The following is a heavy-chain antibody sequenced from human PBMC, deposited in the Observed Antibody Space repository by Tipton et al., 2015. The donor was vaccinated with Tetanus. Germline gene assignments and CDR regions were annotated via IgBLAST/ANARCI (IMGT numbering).Heavy chain of an antibody. D-gene: IGHD3-16*01. V-gene: IGHV4-31*03. CDR2: IFHTGGA. CDR1: GGSVNSDDYY. CDR3: ARVDDSVWGSPFDP. Sequence: TLSLTCTVSGGSVNSDDYYWTWIRQHPGKGLDWIGYIFHTGGADYNPSLKSRATISIDTSKNQFSLKLSSVTAADTAVYYCARVDDSVWGSPFDPWGQGVLVTFS. J-gene: IGHJ5*02.